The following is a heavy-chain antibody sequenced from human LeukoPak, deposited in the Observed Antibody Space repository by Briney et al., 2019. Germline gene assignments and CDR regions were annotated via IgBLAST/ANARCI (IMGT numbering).Heavy chain of an antibody. D-gene: IGHD1-26*01. Sequence: SETLSLTCTVSGGSLSSSSYYWGWIRQPPGKGLEWIGSIYYSGSTYYNPSLKSRVTIPVDTSKNQFSLKLSSVTAADTAVYYCARDGPTGPWGQGTLVTVSS. J-gene: IGHJ4*02. CDR3: ARDGPTGP. CDR1: GGSLSSSSYY. CDR2: IYYSGST. V-gene: IGHV4-39*02.